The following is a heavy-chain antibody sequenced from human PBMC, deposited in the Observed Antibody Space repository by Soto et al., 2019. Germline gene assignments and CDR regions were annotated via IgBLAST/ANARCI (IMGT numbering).Heavy chain of an antibody. CDR2: IYYSGST. J-gene: IGHJ6*02. CDR1: GGSISSYY. V-gene: IGHV4-59*01. Sequence: SETLSLTCTVSGGSISSYYWSWIRQPPGKGLEWIGYIYYSGSTNYNPPLKSRVTISVDTSKNQFSLKLSSVTAADTAVYYCARSGVAAAGTVGYYYYGMDVWGQGTTVTVSS. CDR3: ARSGVAAAGTVGYYYYGMDV. D-gene: IGHD6-13*01.